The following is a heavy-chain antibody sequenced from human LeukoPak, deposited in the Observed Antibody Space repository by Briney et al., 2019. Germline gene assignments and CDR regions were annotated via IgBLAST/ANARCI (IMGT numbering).Heavy chain of an antibody. J-gene: IGHJ6*03. D-gene: IGHD5-18*01. V-gene: IGHV3-53*01. CDR3: ASTGYSYGHYYMDV. CDR2: IYSGGST. Sequence: PGGSLRLSCAASGFTVSSNYMSWVRQAPGKGLEWVSVIYSGGSTYYADSVKGRFTISRDNSKNTLYLQMNSLRAEDTAVYYCASTGYSYGHYYMDVWGKGTTVTVSS. CDR1: GFTVSSNY.